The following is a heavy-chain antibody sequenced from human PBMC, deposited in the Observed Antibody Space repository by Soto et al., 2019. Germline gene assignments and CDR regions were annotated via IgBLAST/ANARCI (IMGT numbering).Heavy chain of an antibody. Sequence: QVQLQESGPGLVKPSQTLSLTCTVSGGSISSGGYYWSWIRQHPGKGLEWIGYIYYSGSTYYNPSLKGRVTISVDTSKNQFSLKLSSVTAADTAVYYCARELWFGEGLGGYYYGMDVWGQGTTVTVSS. V-gene: IGHV4-31*03. J-gene: IGHJ6*02. D-gene: IGHD3-10*01. CDR3: ARELWFGEGLGGYYYGMDV. CDR1: GGSISSGGYY. CDR2: IYYSGST.